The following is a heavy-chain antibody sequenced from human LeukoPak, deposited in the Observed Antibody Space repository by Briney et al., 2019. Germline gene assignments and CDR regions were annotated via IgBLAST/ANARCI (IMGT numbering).Heavy chain of an antibody. D-gene: IGHD3-16*01. CDR2: IIPILGIA. V-gene: IGHV1-69*04. CDR3: ARMGLMRGGSNWFDP. CDR1: GGTFSSYA. Sequence: ASVKVSCKASGGTFSSYAISWVRQAPGQGLEWTGRIIPILGIANYAQKFQGRVTITADKSTSTAYMELSSLRSEDTAVYYCARMGLMRGGSNWFDPWGQGTLVTVSS. J-gene: IGHJ5*02.